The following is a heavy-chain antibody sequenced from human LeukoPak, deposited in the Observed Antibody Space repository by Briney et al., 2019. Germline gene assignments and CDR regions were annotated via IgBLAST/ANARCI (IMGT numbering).Heavy chain of an antibody. Sequence: PGGSLRLSCAASGFTFSRYWMSWVRQAPGKGLEWVANIKQDGDLKHYVDSVRGRFTVSRDNGKNSVYLQMNSLRAEDTAVYYCAREGRWELLARTAASFDYWGQGTLVTVSS. V-gene: IGHV3-7*01. CDR3: AREGRWELLARTAASFDY. CDR2: IKQDGDLK. D-gene: IGHD1-26*01. CDR1: GFTFSRYW. J-gene: IGHJ4*02.